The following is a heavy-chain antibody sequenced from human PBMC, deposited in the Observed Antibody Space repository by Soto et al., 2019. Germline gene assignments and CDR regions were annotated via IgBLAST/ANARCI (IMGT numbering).Heavy chain of an antibody. CDR1: GFSFDDYG. CDR2: ISWNSGDI. Sequence: EVQLVESGGGSVQPGRSLRLSCAASGFSFDDYGMPWVRQGPGKGLEWVSGISWNSGDIYYADSVKGRFTISRDNAKRSLYLQMHSLRTEDTALYYCAKDNDLDRDGPFDYWGQGILVTVSS. D-gene: IGHD2-2*03. V-gene: IGHV3-9*01. J-gene: IGHJ4*02. CDR3: AKDNDLDRDGPFDY.